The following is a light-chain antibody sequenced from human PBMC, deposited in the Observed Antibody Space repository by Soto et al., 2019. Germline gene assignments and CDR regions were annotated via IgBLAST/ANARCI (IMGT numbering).Light chain of an antibody. CDR2: QGT. Sequence: QSVLTQPASVSGSPGQSITISCTGTSTDVGNYNLVSWYQQYPGKPPKLIIYQGTKRPSGVSARFSASKSGNTASLAIAGLQAEDEGDYYCQSYDSSLSGYVFGTGTKLTVL. CDR1: STDVGNYNL. V-gene: IGLV2-14*02. J-gene: IGLJ1*01. CDR3: QSYDSSLSGYV.